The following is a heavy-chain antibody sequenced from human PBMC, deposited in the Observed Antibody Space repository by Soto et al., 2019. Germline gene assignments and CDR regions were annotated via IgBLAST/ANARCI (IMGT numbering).Heavy chain of an antibody. D-gene: IGHD3-3*01. CDR2: ISSNGGST. J-gene: IGHJ4*02. CDR3: VKDFGVASDSFDY. V-gene: IGHV3-64D*06. CDR1: GFTFSSYA. Sequence: PGGSLRLSCSASGFTFSSYAMHWVRQAPGKGLEYVSAISSNGGSTYYADSVKGRFTISRDNSKNTLYLQMSSLRAEDTAVYYCVKDFGVASDSFDYWGQGTPVTVSS.